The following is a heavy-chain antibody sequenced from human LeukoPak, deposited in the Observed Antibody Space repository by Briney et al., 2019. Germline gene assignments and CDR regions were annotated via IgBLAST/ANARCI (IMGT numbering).Heavy chain of an antibody. D-gene: IGHD3-22*01. J-gene: IGHJ4*02. CDR3: ARGQDDRSGTFDY. CDR2: MSPSGTT. V-gene: IGHV4-61*01. CDR1: GDSVSSGNYY. Sequence: PSGTLSLTCTVSGDSVSSGNYYLSWIRQPPGKGLDWITYMSPSGTTKYNPSLKSRVTTSVDTSRTQFSLRLSSVTAADTAVYYCARGQDDRSGTFDYWGQGILATVSS.